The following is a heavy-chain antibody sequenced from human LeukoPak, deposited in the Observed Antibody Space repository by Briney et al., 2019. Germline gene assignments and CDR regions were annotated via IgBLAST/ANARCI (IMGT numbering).Heavy chain of an antibody. CDR3: AKGSEDYYDSSYYYMDV. CDR1: GFTFSSYA. Sequence: GGSLRLSCAASGFTFSSYAMSWVRQAPGKGLEWVSAISGSGGSTYYADSVKGRFTISRDNSKDTLYLQMNSLRAEDTAVYYCAKGSEDYYDSSYYYMDVWGKGTTVTVSS. CDR2: ISGSGGST. V-gene: IGHV3-23*01. J-gene: IGHJ6*03. D-gene: IGHD3-22*01.